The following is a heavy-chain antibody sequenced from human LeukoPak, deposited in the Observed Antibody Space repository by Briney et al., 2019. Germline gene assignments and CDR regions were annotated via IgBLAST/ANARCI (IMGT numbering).Heavy chain of an antibody. V-gene: IGHV3-23*01. Sequence: GGSLRLSCAASGFTFSSYAMNWVRQAPGKGLEWVSVISGSGGTTYYADSVKGRLTISRDNSKNMLYLQMNSLRAEDTAVYYCAKRVGGVNNFDYWGQGTLVTVSS. D-gene: IGHD3-16*01. J-gene: IGHJ4*02. CDR1: GFTFSSYA. CDR3: AKRVGGVNNFDY. CDR2: ISGSGGTT.